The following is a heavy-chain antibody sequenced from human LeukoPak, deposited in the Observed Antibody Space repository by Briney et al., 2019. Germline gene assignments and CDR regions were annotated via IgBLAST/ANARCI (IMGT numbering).Heavy chain of an antibody. CDR2: IIPIFGTA. Sequence: ASVKVSCKASGYTFTGYYMHWVRQAPGQGLEWMGGIIPIFGTANYAQKFQGRVTITADKSTSTAYMELSSLRSEDTAVYYCARDGGSWHNYYYYMDVWGKGTTVTISS. D-gene: IGHD6-13*01. V-gene: IGHV1-69*06. CDR3: ARDGGSWHNYYYYMDV. J-gene: IGHJ6*03. CDR1: GYTFTGYY.